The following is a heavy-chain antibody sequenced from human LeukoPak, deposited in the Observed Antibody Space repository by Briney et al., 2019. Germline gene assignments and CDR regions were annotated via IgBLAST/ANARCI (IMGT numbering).Heavy chain of an antibody. Sequence: GGSLRLSCVASGFTFSNYWMNWVRQPPGKGLVWVSRIYVDGRTTNYADSVKGRFTISRDNAKNTVYLEMNSLSVEDTATYYCIRDFRSADLWGQGTLVTVTS. CDR2: IYVDGRTT. V-gene: IGHV3-74*01. J-gene: IGHJ5*02. CDR3: IRDFRSADL. CDR1: GFTFSNYW.